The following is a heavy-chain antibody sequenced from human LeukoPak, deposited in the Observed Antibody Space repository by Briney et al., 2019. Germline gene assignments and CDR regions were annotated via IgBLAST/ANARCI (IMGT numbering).Heavy chain of an antibody. J-gene: IGHJ4*02. CDR1: GGSISSYY. CDR3: ARVGFDWFFDY. CDR2: IYYSGST. V-gene: IGHV4-59*01. D-gene: IGHD3-9*01. Sequence: SETLSLTCTVSGGSISSYYWSWIRQPPGKGLEWIGYIYYSGSTSYNPSLKSRVTISVDTSKNQFSLKLSSVTAADTAVYYCARVGFDWFFDYWGQGTLVTVSS.